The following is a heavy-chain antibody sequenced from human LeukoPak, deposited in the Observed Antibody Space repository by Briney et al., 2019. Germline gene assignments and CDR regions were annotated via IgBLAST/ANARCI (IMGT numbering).Heavy chain of an antibody. D-gene: IGHD2-2*01. V-gene: IGHV3-23*01. J-gene: IGHJ6*03. CDR2: LRGGGET. Sequence: PGGSLRLSCAASGFTFSSYAMSWVRQAPARGLEWVSSLRGGGETFYADSVKGRFTISRDNAKNSLYLQMNSLRAEDTAVYYCARDSADLREYQLNYYYYMDVWGKGTTVTVSS. CDR3: ARDSADLREYQLNYYYYMDV. CDR1: GFTFSSYA.